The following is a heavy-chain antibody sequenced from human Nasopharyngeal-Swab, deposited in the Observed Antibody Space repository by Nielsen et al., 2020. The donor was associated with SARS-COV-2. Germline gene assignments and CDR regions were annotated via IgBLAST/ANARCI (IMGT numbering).Heavy chain of an antibody. V-gene: IGHV1-18*01. CDR3: ARRSDTAMVTPIDY. Sequence: ASVKVSCRASGYTFTSYGISWVRQAPGQGLEWMGWISAYNGNTNYAQKLQGRVTMTTDTSTSTAYMELRSLRSDDTAVYYCARRSDTAMVTPIDYWGQGTLVIASS. CDR2: ISAYNGNT. D-gene: IGHD5-18*01. J-gene: IGHJ4*02. CDR1: GYTFTSYG.